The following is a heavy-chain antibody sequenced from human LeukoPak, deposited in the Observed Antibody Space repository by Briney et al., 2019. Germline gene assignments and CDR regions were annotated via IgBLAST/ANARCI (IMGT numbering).Heavy chain of an antibody. CDR3: ARDLLNDEGSSYFFDQ. Sequence: GGSLRLSCAASGFTFSSYSMNWVRQAPAKGLEWVSYISQSSDRIYHADSAKGRFTISRDNAKNSLYLQMDSLRVEDTAVYYCARDLLNDEGSSYFFDQWGQGTLVTVAS. CDR1: GFTFSSYS. J-gene: IGHJ4*02. CDR2: ISQSSDRI. D-gene: IGHD2-2*01. V-gene: IGHV3-48*04.